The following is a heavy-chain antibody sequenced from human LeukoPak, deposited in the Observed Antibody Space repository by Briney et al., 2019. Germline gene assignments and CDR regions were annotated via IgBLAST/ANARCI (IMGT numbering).Heavy chain of an antibody. J-gene: IGHJ4*02. Sequence: GSLRLSCAASGFTFSSYAMSWVRQAPGKGLEWVSVIYSGGSTYYADSVKGRFTISRDNSKNTLYLQMNSLRAEDTAVYYCARGGHAAGRFDYWGQGTLVTVSS. V-gene: IGHV3-66*01. CDR3: ARGGHAAGRFDY. CDR2: IYSGGST. CDR1: GFTFSSYA. D-gene: IGHD6-13*01.